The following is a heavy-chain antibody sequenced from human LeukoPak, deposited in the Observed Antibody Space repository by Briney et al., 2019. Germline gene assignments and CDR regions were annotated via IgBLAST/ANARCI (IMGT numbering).Heavy chain of an antibody. CDR3: ARTPYDFPSGYLLNYMDV. V-gene: IGHV4-61*02. Sequence: SETLSLTCTASGGSISSGSYYWRWIRQPAGKGLEWIGRIYTSGSTNYNPSLKSRVTISVDTSKNQFSLELSSVTAADTAVYYCARTPYDFPSGYLLNYMDVWGKGTTVTVSS. CDR1: GGSISSGSYY. D-gene: IGHD3-3*01. CDR2: IYTSGST. J-gene: IGHJ6*03.